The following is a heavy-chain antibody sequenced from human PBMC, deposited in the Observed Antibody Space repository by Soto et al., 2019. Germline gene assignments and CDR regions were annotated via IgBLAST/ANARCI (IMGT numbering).Heavy chain of an antibody. D-gene: IGHD1-1*01. CDR1: GYTFTDFY. Sequence: QVQLVQSGTEVKKPGASVTVSCKSSGYTFTDFYLHWLRQAPGQGLEWVGWINPKTGDTKSSQKFPGRVTLSRDTSVSTAYIDLTRLTSDDTSIYYCATRTNGTTGWYHPWGQGTRVTVSS. V-gene: IGHV1-2*02. CDR2: INPKTGDT. J-gene: IGHJ5*02. CDR3: ATRTNGTTGWYHP.